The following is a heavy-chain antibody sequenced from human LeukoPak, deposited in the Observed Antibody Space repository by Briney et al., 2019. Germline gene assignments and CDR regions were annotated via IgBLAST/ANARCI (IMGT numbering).Heavy chain of an antibody. D-gene: IGHD3-22*01. Sequence: GGSLRLSCAASGFTFSSYAMHWVRQAPGKGLEWVAVISYDGSNKYYADSVKGRFTISRDNSKNTLYLQMNSLRAEDTAVYYCARSQRPQTYYYDSSGYFVDYWGRGTLVTVSS. J-gene: IGHJ4*02. CDR3: ARSQRPQTYYYDSSGYFVDY. V-gene: IGHV3-30*04. CDR2: ISYDGSNK. CDR1: GFTFSSYA.